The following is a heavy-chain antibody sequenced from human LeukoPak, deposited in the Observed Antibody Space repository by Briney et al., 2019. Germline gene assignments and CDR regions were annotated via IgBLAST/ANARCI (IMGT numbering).Heavy chain of an antibody. CDR3: ARHPVPAAMLNWFDP. CDR1: GGSIGNYY. Sequence: SETLSLTCTVSGGSIGNYYWSWIRQPPGKGLEWIGYIYHSGSTNYNPSLKSRVTISVDTSKNQFSLKLRSVTAADTAVYYCARHPVPAAMLNWFDPWGQGTLVTVSS. V-gene: IGHV4-59*08. D-gene: IGHD2-2*01. CDR2: IYHSGST. J-gene: IGHJ5*02.